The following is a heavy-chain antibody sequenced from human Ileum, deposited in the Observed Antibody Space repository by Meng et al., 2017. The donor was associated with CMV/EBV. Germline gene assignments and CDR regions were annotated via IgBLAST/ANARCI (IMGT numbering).Heavy chain of an antibody. CDR1: GFLFSSDT. Sequence: LSCAASGFLFSSDTMTWVRQAPGKGLEWVSLITGDSRSTSYAASVQGRFTISRDNSKSTLYLQMNNLRPEDTAVYFCAKGQQLGDSWGQGTLVTVSS. CDR3: AKGQQLGDS. J-gene: IGHJ4*02. V-gene: IGHV3-23*01. D-gene: IGHD3-16*01. CDR2: ITGDSRST.